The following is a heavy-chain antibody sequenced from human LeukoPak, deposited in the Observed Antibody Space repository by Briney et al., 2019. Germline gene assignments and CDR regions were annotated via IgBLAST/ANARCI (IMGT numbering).Heavy chain of an antibody. CDR1: GNSFTSYW. J-gene: IGHJ6*03. CDR3: ARHEVAGRAYYYYYMDV. Sequence: GESLKISCKGSGNSFTSYWIGWVRQMPGEGLECMGIIYPGDSVTRYSPSFQGQVTISADKSISTSYLQWSSLKASATAMYYCARHEVAGRAYYYYYMDVWGKGTTVTVSS. V-gene: IGHV5-51*01. D-gene: IGHD6-19*01. CDR2: IYPGDSVT.